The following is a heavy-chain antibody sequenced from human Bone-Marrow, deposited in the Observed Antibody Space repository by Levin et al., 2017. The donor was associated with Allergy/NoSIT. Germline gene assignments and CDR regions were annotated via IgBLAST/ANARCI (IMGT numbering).Heavy chain of an antibody. CDR2: VSASGSS. V-gene: IGHV4-4*07. J-gene: IGHJ4*02. CDR3: AREIFGDSSGYYETIDN. CDR1: GGSISGQD. D-gene: IGHD5-18*01. Sequence: PSETLSLTCSVSGGSISGQDWSWIRQPAGNGLEWIGRVSASGSSNYSPSLRSRVFMSIDTSKNQFSLKLTSVTAADTAVYYCAREIFGDSSGYYETIDNWGQGTLVTVSS.